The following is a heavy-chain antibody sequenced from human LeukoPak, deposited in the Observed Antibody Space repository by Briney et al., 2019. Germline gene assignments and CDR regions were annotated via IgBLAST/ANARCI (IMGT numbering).Heavy chain of an antibody. CDR1: GFTFSSYA. V-gene: IGHV3-30*01. Sequence: GGSPRLSCAASGFTFSSYAMHWVRQAPGQGLEWVAVISYDGSNKYYADSVKGRFTISRDNSKNTLYLQMNSLRAEDTAVYYCASGRSYYYGSGEGYWGQGTLVTVSS. D-gene: IGHD3-10*01. J-gene: IGHJ4*02. CDR2: ISYDGSNK. CDR3: ASGRSYYYGSGEGY.